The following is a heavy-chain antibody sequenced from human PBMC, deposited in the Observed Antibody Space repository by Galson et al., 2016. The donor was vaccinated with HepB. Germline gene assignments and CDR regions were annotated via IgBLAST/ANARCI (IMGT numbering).Heavy chain of an antibody. CDR2: MSGSDAST. D-gene: IGHD6-6*01. CDR1: GSDFSSYA. Sequence: SLRLSCAASGSDFSSYAMSWVRQAPGKGLEWVSGMSGSDASTYYAASVKGRFTISRDTSKNTLYLQMDSLRVEDTGVYYYVKRSGSIVARPVDYWGQGTLVSVSS. V-gene: IGHV3-23*01. CDR3: VKRSGSIVARPVDY. J-gene: IGHJ4*02.